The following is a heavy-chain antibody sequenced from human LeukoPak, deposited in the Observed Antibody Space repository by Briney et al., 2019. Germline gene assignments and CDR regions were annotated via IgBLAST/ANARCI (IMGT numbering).Heavy chain of an antibody. V-gene: IGHV1-69*13. Sequence: SVKVSCKASGYTFTSYAMNWVRQAPGQGLEWMGGIIPIFGTANYAQKFQGRVTITADESTSTAYMELSSLRSEDTAVYYCARGNSGYDYYYYGMDVWGQGTTVTVSS. CDR1: GYTFTSYA. CDR2: IIPIFGTA. J-gene: IGHJ6*02. CDR3: ARGNSGYDYYYYGMDV. D-gene: IGHD5-12*01.